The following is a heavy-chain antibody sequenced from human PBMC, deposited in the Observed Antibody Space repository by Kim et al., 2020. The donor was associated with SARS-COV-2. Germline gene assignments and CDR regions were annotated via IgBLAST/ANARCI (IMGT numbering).Heavy chain of an antibody. Sequence: GGTTDYAAPVKCRFTISRDDSKNTLYLQMNSLKTEDTAVYYCTTVGIWLWGQGTLVTVSS. CDR3: TTVGIWL. J-gene: IGHJ4*02. D-gene: IGHD3-16*01. CDR2: GGTT. V-gene: IGHV3-15*01.